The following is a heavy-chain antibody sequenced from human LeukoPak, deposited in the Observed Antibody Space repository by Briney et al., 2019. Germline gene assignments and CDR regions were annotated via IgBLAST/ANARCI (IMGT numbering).Heavy chain of an antibody. CDR2: IKSKTDGGTT. Sequence: GGSLRLSCAASGFTFSNAWMSWVRQAPGKGLEWVGRIKSKTDGGTTDYAAPVKGRFTISRDDSKNTLYPQMNSLKTEDTAVYYCTTGHDVVVIAIGALDYWGQGTLVTVSS. J-gene: IGHJ4*02. CDR3: TTGHDVVVIAIGALDY. CDR1: GFTFSNAW. D-gene: IGHD2-21*01. V-gene: IGHV3-15*01.